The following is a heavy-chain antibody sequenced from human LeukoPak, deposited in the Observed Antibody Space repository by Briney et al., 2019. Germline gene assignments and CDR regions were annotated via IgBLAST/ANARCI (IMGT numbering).Heavy chain of an antibody. Sequence: VASVKVSCKASGGTFSSYAISWVRQAPGQGLEWMGGIIPIFGTANYAQKFQGRVTITADESTSTAYMELSSLRSEDTGIYYCAKIAARDTGEGYWGQGTPVTVSS. V-gene: IGHV1-69*01. J-gene: IGHJ4*02. CDR1: GGTFSSYA. D-gene: IGHD6-6*01. CDR3: AKIAARDTGEGY. CDR2: IIPIFGTA.